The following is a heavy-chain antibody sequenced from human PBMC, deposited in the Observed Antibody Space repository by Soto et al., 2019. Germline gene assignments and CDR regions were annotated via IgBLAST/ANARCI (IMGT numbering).Heavy chain of an antibody. V-gene: IGHV4-38-2*01. CDR2: IYHSGST. J-gene: IGHJ6*02. D-gene: IGHD2-21*01. Sequence: SETLSLTCAVSGYSISSGYYWGWIRQPPGRGLEWIGSIYHSGSTYYNPSLKSRVTISVDTSKSQFSLKLSSVTAADTAVYYCASIPYYYYGMDVWGQGTTVT. CDR3: ASIPYYYYGMDV. CDR1: GYSISSGYY.